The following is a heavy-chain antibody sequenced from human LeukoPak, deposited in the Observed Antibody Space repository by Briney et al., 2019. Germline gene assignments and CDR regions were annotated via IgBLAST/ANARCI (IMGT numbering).Heavy chain of an antibody. CDR1: GGSISSGGYY. CDR3: ARDGRIAVAGTGAFDI. Sequence: SETLSLTCTVSGGSISSGGYYWSWIRQHPGKGLEWIGYIYYSGSTYYNPSLKSRVTMSVDTSKNQFSLKLSSVTAADTAVYYCARDGRIAVAGTGAFDIWGQGTMVTVSS. D-gene: IGHD6-19*01. CDR2: IYYSGST. J-gene: IGHJ3*02. V-gene: IGHV4-31*03.